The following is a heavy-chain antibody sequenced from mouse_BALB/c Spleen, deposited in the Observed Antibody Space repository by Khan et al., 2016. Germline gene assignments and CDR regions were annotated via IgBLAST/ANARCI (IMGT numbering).Heavy chain of an antibody. CDR1: GYSFRNYG. Sequence: QIQLVQSGPELKRPGETVKISCKASGYSFRNYGMNWVKQAPGKGLKWMGWINTNTGEPTYAEEFKGRFAFSLETSAGTAYLQINYLTNEDTTTYFCANYGSSGFIDYWGQGTTLTVSS. J-gene: IGHJ2*01. D-gene: IGHD1-1*01. V-gene: IGHV9-3*02. CDR2: INTNTGEP. CDR3: ANYGSSGFIDY.